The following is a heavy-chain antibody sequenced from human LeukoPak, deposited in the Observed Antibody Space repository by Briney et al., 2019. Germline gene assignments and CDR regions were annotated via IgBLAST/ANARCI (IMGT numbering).Heavy chain of an antibody. CDR3: ARSTCYDFWSGPYYLDY. J-gene: IGHJ4*02. CDR1: GYTFTSYG. D-gene: IGHD3-3*01. CDR2: ISAYNGNT. Sequence: GASVKVSCKASGYTFTSYGISWVRQAPGQGLEWMGWISAYNGNTNYAQKLQGRVTMTTDTSTSTAYMELRSLRSDDTAVYYCARSTCYDFWSGPYYLDYWGQGTLVTFSS. V-gene: IGHV1-18*01.